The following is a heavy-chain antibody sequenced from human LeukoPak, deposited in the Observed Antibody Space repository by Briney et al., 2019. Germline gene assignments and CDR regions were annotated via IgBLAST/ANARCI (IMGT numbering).Heavy chain of an antibody. V-gene: IGHV3-21*01. CDR3: ARHDYGDYPLFSIGY. CDR1: GFTFSSYS. J-gene: IGHJ4*02. D-gene: IGHD4-17*01. CDR2: ISSSSSYI. Sequence: GGSLRLSCAASGFTFSSYSMNWVRQALGKGLEWVSSISSSSSYIYYADSVKGRFTISRDNAKNSLYLQMNSLRAEDTAVYYCARHDYGDYPLFSIGYWGQGTLVTVSS.